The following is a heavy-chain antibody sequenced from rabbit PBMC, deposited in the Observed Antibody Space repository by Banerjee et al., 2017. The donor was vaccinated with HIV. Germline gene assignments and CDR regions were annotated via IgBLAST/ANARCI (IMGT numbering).Heavy chain of an antibody. CDR3: ARGAWAYGYTTDL. CDR1: GFDFSSSYY. J-gene: IGHJ6*01. D-gene: IGHD6-1*01. Sequence: QSLEESGGDLVKPEGSLTLTCTASGFDFSSSYYMCWVRQAPGKGLEWIGCIYTRSGGSYYASWAKGRVTISKTSSTTVTLQMTSLTAADTATYFCARGAWAYGYTTDLWGPGTLVTVS. CDR2: IYTRSGGS. V-gene: IGHV1S40*01.